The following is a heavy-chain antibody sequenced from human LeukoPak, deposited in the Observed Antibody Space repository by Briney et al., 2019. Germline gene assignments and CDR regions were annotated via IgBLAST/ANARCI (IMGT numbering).Heavy chain of an antibody. CDR2: IYYSGST. D-gene: IGHD6-6*01. Sequence: SETLSLTCTVSGGSISSYYWSWIRQPPGKGLEWIGYIYYSGSTNYNPSLKSRVTISVDTSKNQFSLKLSSVTAADTAVYYCARDVSTIWYSSSYFDYWGQGTLVTVSS. CDR3: ARDVSTIWYSSSYFDY. J-gene: IGHJ4*02. V-gene: IGHV4-59*01. CDR1: GGSISSYY.